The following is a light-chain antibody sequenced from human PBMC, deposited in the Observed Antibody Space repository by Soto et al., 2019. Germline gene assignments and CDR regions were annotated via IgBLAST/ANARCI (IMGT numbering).Light chain of an antibody. CDR3: QEYDSYSRGT. Sequence: DIQMTQSPSTLSASVGDRVTITCRASQSIGTWLAWFQQKPGKAPKLLIYKASTLDSGVPSRFSGSGSGTEFTLTINSLQSDDFATYYCQEYDSYSRGTFGQGTKMDIK. CDR1: QSIGTW. CDR2: KAS. J-gene: IGKJ1*01. V-gene: IGKV1-5*03.